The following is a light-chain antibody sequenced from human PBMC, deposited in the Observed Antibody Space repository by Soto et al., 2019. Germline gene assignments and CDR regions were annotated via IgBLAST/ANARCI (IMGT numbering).Light chain of an antibody. CDR2: LNSDGSH. J-gene: IGLJ2*01. CDR3: QTWGTGILV. Sequence: QPVLTQSPSASASLGASVKLTCTLSSGHSSYAIAWHQQQPEKGPRYLMNLNSDGSHSKGDGIPDRFSGSSSGAERYLTISSLQSEDEADYYCQTWGTGILVFGGGPKLTVL. V-gene: IGLV4-69*01. CDR1: SGHSSYA.